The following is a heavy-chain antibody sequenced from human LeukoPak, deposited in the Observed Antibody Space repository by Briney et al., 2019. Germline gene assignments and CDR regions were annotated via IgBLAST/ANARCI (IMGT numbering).Heavy chain of an antibody. J-gene: IGHJ3*02. CDR3: ATNYDILTGTRDAFDI. CDR1: GGSISSYY. Sequence: SETLSLTCTVSGGSISSYYWSWIRQPPGKGLEWIGYIYYSGSTNYNPSLKSRVTISVDTSKNQFSLKLSSVTAADTAVYYCATNYDILTGTRDAFDIWGQGTMVTVSS. CDR2: IYYSGST. V-gene: IGHV4-59*08. D-gene: IGHD3-9*01.